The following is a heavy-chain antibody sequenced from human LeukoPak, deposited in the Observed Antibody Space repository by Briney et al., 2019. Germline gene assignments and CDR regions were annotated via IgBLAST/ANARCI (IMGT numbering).Heavy chain of an antibody. Sequence: SETLSLTCTVSGGSISSGGYYWSWIRQHPGKGLEWIGYIYYSGSTYYNPSLKSRVTISVDTSKNQFSLKLSSATAADTAVYYCARAGYVWGGYRYPTNNWFDPWGQGTLVTVSS. CDR2: IYYSGST. V-gene: IGHV4-31*03. D-gene: IGHD3-16*02. J-gene: IGHJ5*02. CDR3: ARAGYVWGGYRYPTNNWFDP. CDR1: GGSISSGGYY.